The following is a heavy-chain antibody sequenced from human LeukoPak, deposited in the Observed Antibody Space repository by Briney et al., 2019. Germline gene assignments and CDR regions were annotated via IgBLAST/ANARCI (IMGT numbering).Heavy chain of an antibody. CDR2: ISYDGSNK. Sequence: GGSLRLSCAASGFTFSSYAMHWVRQAPGKGLEWVAIISYDGSNKYYADSVKGRFTISRDNSKNTLYLQMNSLRAEDTAVYYSARGGSAVYGGNSYYFDYWGQGTLVTVSS. V-gene: IGHV3-30-3*01. CDR3: ARGGSAVYGGNSYYFDY. D-gene: IGHD4-23*01. J-gene: IGHJ4*02. CDR1: GFTFSSYA.